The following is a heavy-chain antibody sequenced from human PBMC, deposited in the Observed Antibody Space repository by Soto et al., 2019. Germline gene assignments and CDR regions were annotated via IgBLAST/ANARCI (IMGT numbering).Heavy chain of an antibody. J-gene: IGHJ3*02. CDR1: GFTFSSYA. CDR3: ARGGSYSSSWYSVSI. CDR2: ISYDGSNK. V-gene: IGHV3-30-3*01. D-gene: IGHD6-13*01. Sequence: QVQLVESGGGVVQPGRSLRLSCAASGFTFSSYAMHWVRQAPGKGLEWVAVISYDGSNKYYADSVKGRFTISRDNSKNTLYLQMNSLRAEDTAVYYCARGGSYSSSWYSVSIWGQGTMVTVSS.